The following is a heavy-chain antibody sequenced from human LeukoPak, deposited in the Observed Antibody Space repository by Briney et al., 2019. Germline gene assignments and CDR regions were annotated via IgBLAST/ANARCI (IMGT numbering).Heavy chain of an antibody. CDR1: GGSITTSSYY. CDR2: VHYSGTT. V-gene: IGHV4-39*07. CDR3: ARDGWQWDAEAWFDP. Sequence: TSETLSLTCTVSGGSITTSSYYWGWIRQPPGKGLEWIGSVHYSGTTDYNPSLKGRVTISVDTSKNQFSLKISSVTAADTAVYFCARDGWQWDAEAWFDPWGQGTLVTVSS. J-gene: IGHJ5*02. D-gene: IGHD1-26*01.